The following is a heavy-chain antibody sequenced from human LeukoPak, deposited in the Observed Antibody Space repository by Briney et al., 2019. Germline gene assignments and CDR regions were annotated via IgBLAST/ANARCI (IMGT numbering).Heavy chain of an antibody. CDR3: ARVTAYGDYSGDAFDI. CDR2: ISTYNGNT. Sequence: ASVKVSCKASGYTFTSHGISWVRQAPGQGLEWMGWISTYNGNTNYAQKLQGRVSMTTDTSTSTAYMDLRSLRSDDTAVYYCARVTAYGDYSGDAFDIWGQGTMVTVSS. CDR1: GYTFTSHG. J-gene: IGHJ3*02. D-gene: IGHD4-17*01. V-gene: IGHV1-18*01.